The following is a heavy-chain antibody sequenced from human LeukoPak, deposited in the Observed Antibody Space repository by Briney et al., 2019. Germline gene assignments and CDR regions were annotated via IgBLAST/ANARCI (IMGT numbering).Heavy chain of an antibody. CDR1: GLTFSIYG. CDR3: AKEHDY. CDR2: IRYDGSNK. J-gene: IGHJ4*02. V-gene: IGHV3-30*02. Sequence: GGSLRLPCAASGLTFSIYGMHWVRHAPGKGLEWVAFIRYDGSNKYYADSVKGRFTTSRDNSKNTLYLQMNSLRAEDTAVYYCAKEHDYWGQGTLVTVSS.